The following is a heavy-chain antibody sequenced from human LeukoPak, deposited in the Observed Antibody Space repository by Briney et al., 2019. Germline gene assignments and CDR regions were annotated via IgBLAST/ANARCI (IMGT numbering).Heavy chain of an antibody. CDR2: INYSGST. CDR3: ASNFGSGKTVWFDP. D-gene: IGHD3-10*01. J-gene: IGHJ5*02. CDR1: GDSISDYY. V-gene: IGHV4-59*12. Sequence: SGTLSLTCAVSGDSISDYYWSWIRQPPGKGLEWIGYINYSGSTTYNPSLKSRVTISADTSKNQFSLKLSSVTAADTAVYYCASNFGSGKTVWFDPWGQGTLVTVSS.